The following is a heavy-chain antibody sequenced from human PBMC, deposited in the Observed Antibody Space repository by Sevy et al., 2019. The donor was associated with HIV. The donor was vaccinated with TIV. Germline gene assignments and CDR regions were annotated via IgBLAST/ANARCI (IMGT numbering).Heavy chain of an antibody. V-gene: IGHV3-30*02. J-gene: IGHJ4*02. CDR2: IRYDGSDK. Sequence: GGSLRLSCTASGFTFSNFGMHWVRQVPGKGLEWVTFIRYDGSDKYYAASVKGRLTISRDDSKNTLYLRMDSLRAEDTAIYYCAKDLAGPGRRYFDYWGQGTLVTVSS. D-gene: IGHD6-13*01. CDR1: GFTFSNFG. CDR3: AKDLAGPGRRYFDY.